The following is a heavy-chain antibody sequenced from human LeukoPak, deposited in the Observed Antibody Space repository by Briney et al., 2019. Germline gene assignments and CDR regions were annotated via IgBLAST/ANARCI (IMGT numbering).Heavy chain of an antibody. D-gene: IGHD3-10*01. Sequence: ASVKVSCKVSGHTLTELSMHWVRQLPGKGFEWMGGFDPEEAETVYAQKFQGRITLTEDSSTDTAYMELSSLRSEDTAVYYCATDRNVDFGGTLPRLIYYYGFDVWGQGTTVTVSS. CDR3: ATDRNVDFGGTLPRLIYYYGFDV. V-gene: IGHV1-24*01. CDR2: FDPEEAET. CDR1: GHTLTELS. J-gene: IGHJ6*02.